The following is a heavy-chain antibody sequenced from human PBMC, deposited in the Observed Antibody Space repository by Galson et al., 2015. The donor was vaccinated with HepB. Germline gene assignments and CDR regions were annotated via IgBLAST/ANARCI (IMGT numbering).Heavy chain of an antibody. J-gene: IGHJ4*02. D-gene: IGHD6-19*01. Sequence: SLRLSCAASGFTFSSYAMSWVRQAPGKGLEWVSAISGSGGSTYYADSVKGRFTISRDNSKNTLYLQMNSLRAEDTAVYYCAVAEQYSSGSTLYWGQGTLVTVSS. V-gene: IGHV3-23*01. CDR1: GFTFSSYA. CDR2: ISGSGGST. CDR3: AVAEQYSSGSTLY.